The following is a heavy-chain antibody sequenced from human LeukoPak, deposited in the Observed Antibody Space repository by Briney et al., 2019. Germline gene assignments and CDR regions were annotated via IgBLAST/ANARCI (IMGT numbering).Heavy chain of an antibody. Sequence: SETLSLTCTVSGGSIGSYYWSWLRQPPGKGLEWIGYIYYSGSTNYNPSLKSRVTISVDTSKNQFSLKLSSVTAADTAVYYCARGGPYDSSGYYYVWGQGTLVTVSS. CDR3: ARGGPYDSSGYYYV. V-gene: IGHV4-59*01. J-gene: IGHJ4*02. D-gene: IGHD3-22*01. CDR2: IYYSGST. CDR1: GGSIGSYY.